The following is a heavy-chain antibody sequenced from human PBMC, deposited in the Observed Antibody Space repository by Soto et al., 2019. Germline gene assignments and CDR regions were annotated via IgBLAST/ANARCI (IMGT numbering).Heavy chain of an antibody. V-gene: IGHV1-69*12. CDR1: GGTFSSYA. D-gene: IGHD2-15*01. CDR2: IIPIFGTA. Sequence: QVQLVQSGAEVKKPGSSVKVSCKASGGTFSSYAISWVRQAPGQGLEWMGGIIPIFGTANYAQKFQGRVTLTADESTSTAYRELSSLRSEDTAVYYCARLGRLVGAVDYWGQGTLVTVSS. CDR3: ARLGRLVGAVDY. J-gene: IGHJ4*02.